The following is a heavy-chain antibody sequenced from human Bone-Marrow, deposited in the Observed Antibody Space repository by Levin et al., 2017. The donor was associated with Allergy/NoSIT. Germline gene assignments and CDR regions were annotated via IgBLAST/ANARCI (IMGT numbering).Heavy chain of an antibody. V-gene: IGHV3-33*01. CDR1: GFTFSSYG. CDR2: IWYDGSNK. Sequence: GESLKISCAASGFTFSSYGMHWVRQAPGKGLEWVAVIWYDGSNKYYTDSVKGRFTISRDNSKNTLYLQMNSLRAEDTAVYYCARDQVGSGYLTVDCWGQGTLVTVSS. D-gene: IGHD3-22*01. CDR3: ARDQVGSGYLTVDC. J-gene: IGHJ4*02.